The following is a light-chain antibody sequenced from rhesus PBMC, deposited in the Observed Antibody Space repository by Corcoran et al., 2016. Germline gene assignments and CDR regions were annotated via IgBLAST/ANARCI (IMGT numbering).Light chain of an antibody. Sequence: DIVMTQTPLSLPITPGESASISGRSSQSLLHRKGNTHLHWLLQKPGQSPQLLISGGAKRAPGAPDRFSGSGSGTVFTLKISKVEAEDVGVYYCVQLIAFPIPFGGGTKVEIK. CDR3: VQLIAFPIP. CDR1: QSLLHRKGNTH. CDR2: GGA. J-gene: IGKJ4*01. V-gene: IGKV2-72*01.